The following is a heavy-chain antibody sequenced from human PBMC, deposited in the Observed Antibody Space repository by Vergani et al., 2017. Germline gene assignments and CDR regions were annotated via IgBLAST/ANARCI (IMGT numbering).Heavy chain of an antibody. D-gene: IGHD5-24*01. Sequence: EVQLLQSEGAVVQPGGSLRLSCVASGFPFSIYAMGWARQGDGRGMEWGASIKKTGDSTHYADSVKGRFTISRDNSKNTLYLQMNSLRVEDTAVYYCGRGSDNYNWGQGTLVTVSS. CDR2: IKKTGDST. J-gene: IGHJ4*02. V-gene: IGHV3-23*01. CDR3: GRGSDNYN. CDR1: GFPFSIYA.